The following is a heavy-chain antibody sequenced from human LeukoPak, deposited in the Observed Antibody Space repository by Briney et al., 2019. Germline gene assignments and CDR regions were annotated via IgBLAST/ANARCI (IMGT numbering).Heavy chain of an antibody. D-gene: IGHD5-24*01. J-gene: IGHJ6*02. Sequence: NPSETLSLTCTVSGDSIRTTRYWGWIRQPPGKGLAWIGAVYFSGSTYYNPSLKSRVIISVDTSKNQFSLKLTSVTAADTAVYYCATQGYNNQTMDVWGQGTTVTVSS. CDR1: GDSIRTTRY. CDR3: ATQGYNNQTMDV. V-gene: IGHV4-39*01. CDR2: VYFSGST.